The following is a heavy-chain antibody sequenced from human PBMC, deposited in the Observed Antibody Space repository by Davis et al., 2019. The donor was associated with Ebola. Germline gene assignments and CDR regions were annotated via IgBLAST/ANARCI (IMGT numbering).Heavy chain of an antibody. D-gene: IGHD3-3*01. V-gene: IGHV3-15*01. CDR3: TTDFRRGYDFWSGYYAH. CDR1: GFTFSNAW. J-gene: IGHJ4*02. CDR2: IKSKTDGGTT. Sequence: PGGSLRLSCAASGFTFSNAWMSWVRQAPGKGLEWVGRIKSKTDGGTTDYAAPVKGRFTISRDDSKNTLYLQMNSLKTEDTAVYYCTTDFRRGYDFWSGYYAHWGQGTLVTVSS.